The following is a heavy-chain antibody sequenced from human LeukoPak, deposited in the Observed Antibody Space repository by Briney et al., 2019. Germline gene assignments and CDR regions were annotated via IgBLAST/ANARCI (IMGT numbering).Heavy chain of an antibody. CDR1: GYTFTSYD. Sequence: ASVKVSCKASGYTFTSYDINWVRQATGRGLEWMGWMNPNSGNTGYAQKFQGRVTITRNTSISTAYMELSSLRSEDTAVYYCARGLIDFWSGYYIVYFDYWGQGTLVTVSS. J-gene: IGHJ4*02. CDR3: ARGLIDFWSGYYIVYFDY. D-gene: IGHD3-3*01. V-gene: IGHV1-8*03. CDR2: MNPNSGNT.